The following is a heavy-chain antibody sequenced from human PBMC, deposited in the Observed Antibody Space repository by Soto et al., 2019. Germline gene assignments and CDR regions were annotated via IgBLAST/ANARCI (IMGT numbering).Heavy chain of an antibody. V-gene: IGHV3-23*01. D-gene: IGHD1-26*01. Sequence: PGGSLRLSCAASGFTFSSYAMSWVRQAPGKGLEWVSAISGSGGSKYYADSVKGRFTISRDNSKNTLYLQMNSLRAEDTAVYYCAKQRQWEPRARSYFDYWGQGTLVTVSS. CDR1: GFTFSSYA. CDR2: ISGSGGSK. J-gene: IGHJ4*02. CDR3: AKQRQWEPRARSYFDY.